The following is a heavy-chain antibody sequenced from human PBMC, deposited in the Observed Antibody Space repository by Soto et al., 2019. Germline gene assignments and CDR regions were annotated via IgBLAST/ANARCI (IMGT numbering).Heavy chain of an antibody. J-gene: IGHJ4*02. CDR2: ISAYNGNT. V-gene: IGHV1-18*01. D-gene: IGHD3-22*01. CDR3: ARDSSGSSAYSY. CDR1: GYTFISHS. Sequence: GASVKVSCKSSGYTFISHSITWVRQAPGQGLEWMGRISAYNGNTNYAQKLQGRVTMTTDTSTNTAYMELRNLRSDDTAVYYCARDSSGSSAYSYWGQGTLVTVSS.